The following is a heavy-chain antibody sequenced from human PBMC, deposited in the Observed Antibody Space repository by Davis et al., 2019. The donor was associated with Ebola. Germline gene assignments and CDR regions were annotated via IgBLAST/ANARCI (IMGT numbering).Heavy chain of an antibody. CDR3: AKDRGSVVKGVGFDY. Sequence: GESLKISCAASGFTFSSYGMHWVRQAPGKGLEWVAVISYDGSNKYYADSVKGRFTISRDNSKNTLYLQMNSLRAEDAAVYYCAKDRGSVVKGVGFDYWGQGTLVTVSS. V-gene: IGHV3-30*18. J-gene: IGHJ4*02. CDR1: GFTFSSYG. D-gene: IGHD3-22*01. CDR2: ISYDGSNK.